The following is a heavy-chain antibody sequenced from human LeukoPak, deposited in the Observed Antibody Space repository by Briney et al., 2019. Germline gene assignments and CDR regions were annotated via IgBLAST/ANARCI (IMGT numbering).Heavy chain of an antibody. Sequence: PSETLSLTCAVYGGSFNDYYWSWIRQPPGKGLEGIGESYHSGSPNYNPSLKSRVTISVATSKNPFSLKLTSVTAAATAVYYCARKHMAVTTTYRGWFDPWGQGTLVTVSS. CDR1: GGSFNDYY. D-gene: IGHD4-17*01. V-gene: IGHV4-34*01. CDR2: SYHSGSP. J-gene: IGHJ5*02. CDR3: ARKHMAVTTTYRGWFDP.